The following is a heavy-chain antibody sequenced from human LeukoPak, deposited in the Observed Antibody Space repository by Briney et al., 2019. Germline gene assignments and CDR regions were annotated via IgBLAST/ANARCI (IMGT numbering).Heavy chain of an antibody. CDR2: INTDGTTT. J-gene: IGHJ4*02. CDR1: GFTFSTYW. D-gene: IGHD3-22*01. Sequence: GGSLRLSCAASGFTFSTYWMHWVRQVPGKGLVWVSRINTDGTTTDYADSVKGRFTISRDNAKRTLYLQMNSLRAEDTAVYYCVRVNDNEGSSGYSHDYWGQGTLVTVSS. CDR3: VRVNDNEGSSGYSHDY. V-gene: IGHV3-74*01.